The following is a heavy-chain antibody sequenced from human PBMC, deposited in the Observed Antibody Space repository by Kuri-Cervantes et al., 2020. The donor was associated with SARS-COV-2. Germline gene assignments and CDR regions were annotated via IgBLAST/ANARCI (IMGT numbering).Heavy chain of an antibody. CDR1: GFTFSSYA. Sequence: GESLKISCAASGFTFSSYAMSWVRQAPGKGLEWVSAISGSGGSTYYADSVKGRFTISRDNSKNMPYLQMNSLRAEDTAVYYCAKDLGRPNWFDPWGQGTLVTVSS. CDR3: AKDLGRPNWFDP. V-gene: IGHV3-23*01. J-gene: IGHJ5*02. CDR2: ISGSGGST.